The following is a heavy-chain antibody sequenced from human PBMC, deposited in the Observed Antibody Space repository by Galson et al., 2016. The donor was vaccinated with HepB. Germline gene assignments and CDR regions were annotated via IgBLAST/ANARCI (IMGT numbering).Heavy chain of an antibody. J-gene: IGHJ2*01. CDR1: GYSFSSYW. D-gene: IGHD2-8*01. CDR3: ARRSVSDWYFDL. CDR2: TFPGDSYT. Sequence: QSGAEVKQPGESLKISCKGSGYSFSSYWIGWVRQMPGKGLEWMGITFPGDSYTRNSPSFQGQVTVPADKSINTAYLQWSSLKASDAAMYYWARRSVSDWYFDLWGRGTLVTVSS. V-gene: IGHV5-51*01.